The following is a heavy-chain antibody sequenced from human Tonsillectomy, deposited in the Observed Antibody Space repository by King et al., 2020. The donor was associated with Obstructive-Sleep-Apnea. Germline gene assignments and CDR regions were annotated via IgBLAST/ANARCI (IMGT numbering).Heavy chain of an antibody. CDR1: GYSFGNYW. Sequence: VQLVESGAEVKKTGESLKLSCKGSGYSFGNYWIGWVRQMPGKGLEWMGVIFPSDSDIKYRPSFQGQVTISVDKAINTAYLQWSRLKASDTAMYYCARSDGDYAAFDIWGQGTMVIVSS. V-gene: IGHV5-51*01. J-gene: IGHJ3*02. CDR3: ARSDGDYAAFDI. D-gene: IGHD4-17*01. CDR2: IFPSDSDI.